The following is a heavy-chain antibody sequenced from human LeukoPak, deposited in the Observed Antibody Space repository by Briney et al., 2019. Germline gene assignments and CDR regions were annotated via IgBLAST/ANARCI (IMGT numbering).Heavy chain of an antibody. Sequence: GGSLRLSCAASGFTFSSYSMNWVRQAPGKGLEWVSSISSSSSYIYYADSVKGRFTISRDNAKNSLYLQMNSLRAEDTAVYYCARDSGYCSGGSCHLDYWGQGTLVTVSS. CDR3: ARDSGYCSGGSCHLDY. V-gene: IGHV3-21*01. CDR2: ISSSSSYI. D-gene: IGHD2-15*01. CDR1: GFTFSSYS. J-gene: IGHJ4*02.